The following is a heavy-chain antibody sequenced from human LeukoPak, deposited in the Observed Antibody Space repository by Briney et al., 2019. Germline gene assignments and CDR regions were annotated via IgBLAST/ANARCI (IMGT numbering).Heavy chain of an antibody. CDR3: ARRAYYYDSSGYYPDY. V-gene: IGHV7-4-1*02. CDR1: GYSFTSYA. CDR2: INTNTGNP. Sequence: ASVKVSCKASGYSFTSYAMNWVRQAPGQGLEWMGWINTNTGNPTYAQGFTGRFVFSLDTSVSTAYLQISSLKAEDTAVYYCARRAYYYDSSGYYPDYWGQGTLVTVSS. D-gene: IGHD3-22*01. J-gene: IGHJ4*02.